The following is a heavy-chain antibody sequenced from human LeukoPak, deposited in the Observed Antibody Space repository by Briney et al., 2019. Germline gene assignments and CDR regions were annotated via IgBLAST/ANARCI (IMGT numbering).Heavy chain of an antibody. D-gene: IGHD3-10*01. V-gene: IGHV4-61*01. CDR3: ARSQNHYGSGHY. J-gene: IGHJ4*02. CDR1: AGSVSNGNYY. Sequence: SETLSLTCTVSAGSVSNGNYYWSWLRQPPGKALEWLGYIYYTGTTYYFPSLEGRVTISVHTSKNQFSVKLNSVTAADTAVDYCARSQNHYGSGHYGGPGTLVTVSS. CDR2: IYYTGTT.